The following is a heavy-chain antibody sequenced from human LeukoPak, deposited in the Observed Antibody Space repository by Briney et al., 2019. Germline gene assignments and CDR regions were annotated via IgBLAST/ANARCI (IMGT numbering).Heavy chain of an antibody. CDR3: AKHDPRRVVITNWFDP. CDR2: ISGSGGIT. J-gene: IGHJ5*02. V-gene: IGHV3-23*01. CDR1: GFTFSAYA. D-gene: IGHD3-22*01. Sequence: GGSLRLSYAASGFTFSAYAISWVPQAPGKGLEWVSAISGSGGITYYADSVKGRFTISRGNSKNTLYLQMNSLRAEDTAVYYCAKHDPRRVVITNWFDPWGQGTLVTVSS.